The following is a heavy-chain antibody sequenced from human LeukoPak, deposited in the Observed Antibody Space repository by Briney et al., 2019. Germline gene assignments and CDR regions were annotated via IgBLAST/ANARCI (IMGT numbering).Heavy chain of an antibody. J-gene: IGHJ2*01. CDR2: ISWDGGST. CDR1: GFIFEDYA. Sequence: GGSLRLSCAASGFIFEDYAMHWVRQTPGKGLEWVSLISWDGGSTYYADSVKGRFTISRDNSKNSLYLQMNSLRAEDTALYYCAKDSSVRGGSYYDWYFDLWGRGTLVTVSS. D-gene: IGHD1-26*01. V-gene: IGHV3-43D*03. CDR3: AKDSSVRGGSYYDWYFDL.